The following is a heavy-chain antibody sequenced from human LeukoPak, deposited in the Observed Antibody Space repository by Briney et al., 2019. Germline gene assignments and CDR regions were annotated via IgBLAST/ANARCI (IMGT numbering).Heavy chain of an antibody. CDR1: GGSITSNNW. V-gene: IGHV4-4*02. D-gene: IGHD3-9*01. J-gene: IGHJ4*02. CDR3: ARDHDILTGYSPRHFDF. CDR2: ISHSGTT. Sequence: SETLSLTCAVSGGSITSNNWWSWVRQPPGKGLEWIGEISHSGTTNYNASLRNRVTISVDKSKNQFSLKLSSVTAADTAVYYCARDHDILTGYSPRHFDFWGQGTLVTVSS.